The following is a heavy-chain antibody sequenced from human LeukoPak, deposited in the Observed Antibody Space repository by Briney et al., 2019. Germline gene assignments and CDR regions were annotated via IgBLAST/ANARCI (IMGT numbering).Heavy chain of an antibody. Sequence: PSETLSPTCTVSGGPVSSYYWSWIRQPPGKGLEWIGYIYYSGSIDYTPSLKSRVTLSVDTSKNQFSLKLSSVPAADTAVYYCATVMTTRGYTWFDAWGQGTLVTVSS. CDR2: IYYSGSI. CDR1: GGPVSSYY. V-gene: IGHV4-59*02. CDR3: ATVMTTRGYTWFDA. D-gene: IGHD4-11*01. J-gene: IGHJ5*02.